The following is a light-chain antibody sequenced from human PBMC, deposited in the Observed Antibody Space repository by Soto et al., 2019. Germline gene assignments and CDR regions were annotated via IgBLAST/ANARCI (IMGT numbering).Light chain of an antibody. J-gene: IGKJ4*01. Sequence: EIVMTQSPATLSGSPGERATLSCRASQSISSNLAWYQQKPGQAPRLLMFRTSSRATGFPARFSGSGSGTEFNLTISSLQSEDFGVYYCQQYNNWPRATFGGGTKVDIK. V-gene: IGKV3-15*01. CDR1: QSISSN. CDR3: QQYNNWPRAT. CDR2: RTS.